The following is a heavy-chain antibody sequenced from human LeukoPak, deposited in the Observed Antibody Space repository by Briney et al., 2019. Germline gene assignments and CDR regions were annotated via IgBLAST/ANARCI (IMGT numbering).Heavy chain of an antibody. V-gene: IGHV3-9*01. CDR2: ISWNSGSI. Sequence: GRSLRLSCAASGFTFDDYAMHWVRQAPGKGLEWVSGISWNSGSIGYADSVKGRFTISRDNAKNSLYLQMNSLRAEDTAVYYCARDVSGNDAFDIWGQGTMVTVSS. J-gene: IGHJ3*02. CDR1: GFTFDDYA. D-gene: IGHD5/OR15-5a*01. CDR3: ARDVSGNDAFDI.